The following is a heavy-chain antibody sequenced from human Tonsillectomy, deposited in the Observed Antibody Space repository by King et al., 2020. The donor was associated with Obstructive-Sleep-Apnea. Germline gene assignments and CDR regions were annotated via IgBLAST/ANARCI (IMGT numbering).Heavy chain of an antibody. Sequence: VQLQESGPGLVKPSETLSLTGTVSGGSISNHYWSWIRQPPGKGPEWIGYIFYLGSTVYNPSLESRLTMSVDTSKNQFSLKLRSVTAADTAVYFCARARTRDYFNGVEVWGQGTTVTVSS. D-gene: IGHD4/OR15-4a*01. CDR2: IFYLGST. CDR1: GGSISNHY. J-gene: IGHJ6*02. V-gene: IGHV4-59*11. CDR3: ARARTRDYFNGVEV.